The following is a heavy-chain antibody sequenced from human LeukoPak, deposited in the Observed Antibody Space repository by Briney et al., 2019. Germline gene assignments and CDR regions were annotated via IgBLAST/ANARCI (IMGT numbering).Heavy chain of an antibody. V-gene: IGHV3-20*01. Sequence: GGPLRPSCAASGFTFVNFAMSWVRQAPGKGLKWVSGINWNGGSTGYADSVKGRFTISRDNAKNSLYLQMNSLRAEDTALYHCARVDDSKFPDYWGQGTLVTVSS. CDR2: INWNGGST. D-gene: IGHD3-22*01. CDR1: GFTFVNFA. CDR3: ARVDDSKFPDY. J-gene: IGHJ4*02.